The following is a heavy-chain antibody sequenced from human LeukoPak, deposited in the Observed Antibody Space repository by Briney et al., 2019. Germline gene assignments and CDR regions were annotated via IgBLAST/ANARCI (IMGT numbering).Heavy chain of an antibody. CDR2: IYYNGST. D-gene: IGHD5-24*01. CDR3: ARASRDGYNYAAFDI. Sequence: SETLSLTCTVSGASISSYYWSWIRQPPGKGLEWIGYIYYNGSTNKNPSLKSRVTISVDTSKNQFSLKLSSVTAADTAVYYCARASRDGYNYAAFDIWGQGTMVTVSS. CDR1: GASISSYY. J-gene: IGHJ3*02. V-gene: IGHV4-59*01.